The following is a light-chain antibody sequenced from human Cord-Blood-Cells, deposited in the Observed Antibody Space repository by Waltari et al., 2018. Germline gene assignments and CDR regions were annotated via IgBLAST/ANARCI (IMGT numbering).Light chain of an antibody. Sequence: SYVLTQPPSVSVAPGKPARITCGGNNIGSKSVHWYQQKPGQAPVLVIYYDSDRPSGIPVRFCGSNSGNTATLTISRVEAGDEADYYCQVWDSSSDHPVFGGGTKLTV. CDR2: YDS. CDR3: QVWDSSSDHPV. V-gene: IGLV3-21*04. CDR1: NIGSKS. J-gene: IGLJ3*02.